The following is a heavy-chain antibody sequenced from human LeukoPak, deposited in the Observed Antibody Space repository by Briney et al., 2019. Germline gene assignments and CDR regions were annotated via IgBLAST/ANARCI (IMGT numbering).Heavy chain of an antibody. Sequence: PGGSLRLSCAASGFTFSSCGMSWVRPAAGKGPEWVSAISGSGGSTYYADSVKGRFTISRDNSKNTLYLQMNSLRAEDTAVYYCAKWLGGGWQQLGLYYFDYWGQGTLVTVSS. D-gene: IGHD6-13*01. J-gene: IGHJ4*02. CDR2: ISGSGGST. V-gene: IGHV3-23*01. CDR3: AKWLGGGWQQLGLYYFDY. CDR1: GFTFSSCG.